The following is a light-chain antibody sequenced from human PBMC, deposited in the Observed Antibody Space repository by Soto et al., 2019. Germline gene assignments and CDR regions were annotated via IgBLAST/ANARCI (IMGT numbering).Light chain of an antibody. CDR3: HHRGNGIT. CDR2: GAS. J-gene: IGKJ5*01. CDR1: QSVSSD. V-gene: IGKV3-11*01. Sequence: EIVMTQSPATLSVSPGGRATLSFRASQSVSSDLAWYQQKPGQAPRLLIYGASGRATGIPDRFSGSGSGTDFTLTISSLEPEDFAVYYCHHRGNGITFGQGTRLEIK.